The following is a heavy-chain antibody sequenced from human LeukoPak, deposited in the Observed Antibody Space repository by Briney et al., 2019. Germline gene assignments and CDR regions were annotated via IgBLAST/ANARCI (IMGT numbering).Heavy chain of an antibody. Sequence: ASGKVSCKASGYTFTGYYIHWGRQAPGQGREWRGWINPNSCGTNYAQKFQGRVTMTRDTSISTAYMELSRLSPDDTAVYYRARDPVQPARRAYHWFHPWGQGPLVTVSS. CDR3: ARDPVQPARRAYHWFHP. J-gene: IGHJ5*02. V-gene: IGHV1-2*02. D-gene: IGHD1-1*01. CDR2: INPNSCGT. CDR1: GYTFTGYY.